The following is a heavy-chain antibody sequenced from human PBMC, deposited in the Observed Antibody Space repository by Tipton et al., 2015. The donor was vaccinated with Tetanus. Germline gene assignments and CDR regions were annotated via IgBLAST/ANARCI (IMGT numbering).Heavy chain of an antibody. V-gene: IGHV1-8*01. Sequence: QVQLVQSGAEVKKPGASVKVSCKASGYTFTNYDINWVRQASGQGLEWMGWMNPNSGNTGYAQKFQGRVTMTRNTSISTAYMELSSLRSEDTAVYYCATYRSGWYNYFDYWGQGTLVTVSS. CDR1: GYTFTNYD. D-gene: IGHD6-19*01. CDR3: ATYRSGWYNYFDY. CDR2: MNPNSGNT. J-gene: IGHJ4*02.